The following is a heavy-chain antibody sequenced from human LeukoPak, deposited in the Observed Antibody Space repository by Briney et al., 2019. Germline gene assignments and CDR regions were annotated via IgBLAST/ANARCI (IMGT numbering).Heavy chain of an antibody. CDR1: GASFNSDDQY. CDR3: SRGLDSRKLGN. CDR2: THPSGML. J-gene: IGHJ4*02. D-gene: IGHD3-22*01. V-gene: IGHV4-31*03. Sequence: SETLSLTCTVSGASFNSDDQYWNWIRQSPGKGLEWIGSTHPSGMLYNNPSLESRVTMSRDTSKNQFSLNLNSVTAADTAVYFCSRGLDSRKLGNWGQGILVTVSS.